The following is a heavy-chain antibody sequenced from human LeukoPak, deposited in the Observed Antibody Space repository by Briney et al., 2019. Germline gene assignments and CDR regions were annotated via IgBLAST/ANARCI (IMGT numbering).Heavy chain of an antibody. J-gene: IGHJ5*02. Sequence: PGGSLRLSCAASGFTFSDYYMSWSCQAPGKGLEWVSYISSSSSYTNYADSVKGRFTISRDNAKNSLYLQMNSLRAEDTAVYYCARVGWMGAFDPWGQGTLVTVTS. CDR1: GFTFSDYY. V-gene: IGHV3-11*05. CDR2: ISSSSSYT. CDR3: ARVGWMGAFDP. D-gene: IGHD1-26*01.